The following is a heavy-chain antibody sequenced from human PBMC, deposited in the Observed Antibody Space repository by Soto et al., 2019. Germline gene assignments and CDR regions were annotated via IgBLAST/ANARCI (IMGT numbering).Heavy chain of an antibody. CDR2: IDPSDSYT. V-gene: IGHV5-10-1*01. CDR1: GYSFTSYW. Sequence: PGESLKISCKGSGYSFTSYWISWVRQMPGKGLEWMGRIDPSDSYTNYSPSFQGHVTISADKSISTAYLQWSSLKASDTAMYYCVRQEDTAMVTYYYYYGMDVWGQGTTVTVSS. J-gene: IGHJ6*02. D-gene: IGHD5-18*01. CDR3: VRQEDTAMVTYYYYYGMDV.